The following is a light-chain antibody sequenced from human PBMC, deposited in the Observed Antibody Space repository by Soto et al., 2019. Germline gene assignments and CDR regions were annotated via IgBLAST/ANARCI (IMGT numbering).Light chain of an antibody. CDR3: SSYTSSNTVV. V-gene: IGLV2-14*01. Sequence: QSVLTQPASVSGSPGQSITISCTGTSSDVGGYNYVSWYQHHPGKGPKLMIYGVINRPSGVSNRFSGSKSGNTASLTISGLQAEDEADYYCSSYTSSNTVVFGGGTKVTVL. J-gene: IGLJ2*01. CDR2: GVI. CDR1: SSDVGGYNY.